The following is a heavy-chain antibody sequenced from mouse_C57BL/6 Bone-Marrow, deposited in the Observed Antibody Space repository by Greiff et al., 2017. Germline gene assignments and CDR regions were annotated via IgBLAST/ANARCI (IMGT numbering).Heavy chain of an antibody. Sequence: DVMLVESGGGLVKPGGSLKLSCAASGFTFSSYAMSWVRQTPEKRLEWVATISDGGSYTYYPDNVKGRFTISRDNAKNNLYLQMSHLKSEDTAMXYCAREGLLRAMDYWGQGTSVTVSS. V-gene: IGHV5-4*01. J-gene: IGHJ4*01. CDR2: ISDGGSYT. D-gene: IGHD1-1*01. CDR1: GFTFSSYA. CDR3: AREGLLRAMDY.